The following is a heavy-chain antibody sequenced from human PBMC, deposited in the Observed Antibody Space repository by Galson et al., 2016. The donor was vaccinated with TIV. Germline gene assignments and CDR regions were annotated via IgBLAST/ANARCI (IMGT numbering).Heavy chain of an antibody. CDR3: ARGGLDTDREYYYYYGLDV. D-gene: IGHD5-18*01. CDR1: GFTFSTYW. CDR2: ISGYGTRT. V-gene: IGHV3-74*01. Sequence: SLRLSCAASGFTFSTYWMNWVRQAPGKGLVWVSRISGYGTRTNYADSVKGRFTISRDNAKNTLYLQMNSLSADDTAVYYCARGGLDTDREYYYYYGLDVWGQGTTVTVSS. J-gene: IGHJ6*02.